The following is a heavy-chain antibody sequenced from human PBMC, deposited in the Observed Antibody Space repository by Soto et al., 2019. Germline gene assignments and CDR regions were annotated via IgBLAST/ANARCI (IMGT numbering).Heavy chain of an antibody. Sequence: QVQLVESGGGVVQRGRSLRLSCAASGFTFSSYGMHWVRHAPGKGLEWVAVISYDGSNKYYADSVKGRFTISRDNSKNTLYLQMNSLRAEDTAVHYCAKGRWGDFDYWGQGTLVTVSS. CDR3: AKGRWGDFDY. CDR2: ISYDGSNK. D-gene: IGHD3-10*01. CDR1: GFTFSSYG. J-gene: IGHJ4*02. V-gene: IGHV3-30*18.